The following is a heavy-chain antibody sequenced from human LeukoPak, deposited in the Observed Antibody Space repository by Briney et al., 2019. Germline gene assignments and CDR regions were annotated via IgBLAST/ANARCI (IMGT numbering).Heavy chain of an antibody. D-gene: IGHD2-15*01. V-gene: IGHV3-23*01. Sequence: GGSLRLSCAASGFTFSNAWMNWVRQAPGKGLEWVSAISCSGSSTYYADSVKGRFTISRDNSKNTLYLQMNSLRAEDTAVYYCAKDHASTVVVVAAFGFDYWGQGTLVTVSS. CDR1: GFTFSNAW. CDR3: AKDHASTVVVVAAFGFDY. CDR2: ISCSGSST. J-gene: IGHJ4*02.